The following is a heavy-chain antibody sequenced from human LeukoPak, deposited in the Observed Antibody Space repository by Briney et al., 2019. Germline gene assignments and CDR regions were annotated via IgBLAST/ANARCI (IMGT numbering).Heavy chain of an antibody. J-gene: IGHJ4*02. CDR3: AKGWTKYCTGGNCYSPLYYFDY. Sequence: NPGGSLRLSCAASAFTFSSYTMNWVRQAPGKGLEWVSSMSSSGSDISYADSLKGRFTTSRDNAKNSLYLQMNSLRADDTAVYYCAKGWTKYCTGGNCYSPLYYFDYWGQGTLVTVSS. D-gene: IGHD2-15*01. CDR2: MSSSGSDI. CDR1: AFTFSSYT. V-gene: IGHV3-21*04.